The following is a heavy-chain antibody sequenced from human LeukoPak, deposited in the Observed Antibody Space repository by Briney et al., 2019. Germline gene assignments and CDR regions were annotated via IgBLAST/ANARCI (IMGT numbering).Heavy chain of an antibody. D-gene: IGHD3-22*01. CDR3: ARGVYDSSGYYFGPRFIFDY. V-gene: IGHV3-21*01. Sequence: GGSLRLSCAASGFTFSSYSMNWVRQAPGKGLEWVSSISSSSSYIYYADSVKGRFTIYRDNAKNSLYLQMNSLRAEDTAVYYCARGVYDSSGYYFGPRFIFDYWGQGTLVTVSS. J-gene: IGHJ4*02. CDR2: ISSSSSYI. CDR1: GFTFSSYS.